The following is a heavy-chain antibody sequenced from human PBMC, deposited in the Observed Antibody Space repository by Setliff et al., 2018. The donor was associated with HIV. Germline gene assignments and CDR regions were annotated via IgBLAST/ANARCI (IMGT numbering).Heavy chain of an antibody. CDR3: ARGDYYDSGSYSPGGDVFYI. J-gene: IGHJ3*02. CDR1: GYTVTTYA. D-gene: IGHD3-22*01. V-gene: IGHV1-18*01. Sequence: WASVKVSCKASGYTVTTYAINWVRQAPGQGLEDMGWISTYNGHTSYARKFQGRVTMTTDTSTNTAYMELRTLRSDDTAVYYCARGDYYDSGSYSPGGDVFYIWGQGTTVTVSS. CDR2: ISTYNGHT.